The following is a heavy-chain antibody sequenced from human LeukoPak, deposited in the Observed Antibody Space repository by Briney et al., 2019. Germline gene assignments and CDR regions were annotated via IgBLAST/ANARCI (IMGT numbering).Heavy chain of an antibody. CDR3: ARGVTMIEDYFDY. Sequence: ASVKVSCRASGYXFTGYYIHWVRQAPGQGLEWMGWINPSSGGTNYAQKFQGRVTLTRDTSISTAYMELSRLRSDDTAVYYCARGVTMIEDYFDYWGQGTLVTVSS. CDR1: GYXFTGYY. D-gene: IGHD3-22*01. CDR2: INPSSGGT. J-gene: IGHJ4*02. V-gene: IGHV1-2*02.